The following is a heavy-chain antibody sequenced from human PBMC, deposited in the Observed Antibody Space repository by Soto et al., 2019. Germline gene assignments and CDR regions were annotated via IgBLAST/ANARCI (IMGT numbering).Heavy chain of an antibody. CDR1: GYTFTTND. CDR2: MDPNSGVA. D-gene: IGHD6-13*01. Sequence: QVHLVQSGAEVRKPGASVKVSCKAFGYTFTTNDINWVRQAPGQGLEWLGWMDPNSGVAGYAQKFQGRVIMTRDTSTSTAHMELSGLTSEDTAVYYCGRASAYSTPWSFDSWGQGTLVTVSS. V-gene: IGHV1-8*02. CDR3: GRASAYSTPWSFDS. J-gene: IGHJ4*02.